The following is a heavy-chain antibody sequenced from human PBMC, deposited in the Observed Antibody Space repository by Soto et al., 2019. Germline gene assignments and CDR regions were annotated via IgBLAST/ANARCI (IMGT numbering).Heavy chain of an antibody. Sequence: QVQLVQSGAEGKKPGSSVRVSCKASGDTSDSFSISWVRQAPGQGLEWMGGIIPMFGTGNYAQKFQSRLTMTGDESTGTSYMDLNSMRYEDTVVYFCARENRDDNSGWYSSSDCFGPWGQGTLVTVSS. V-gene: IGHV1-69*01. D-gene: IGHD6-19*01. CDR2: IIPMFGTG. J-gene: IGHJ5*02. CDR1: GDTSDSFS. CDR3: ARENRDDNSGWYSSSDCFGP.